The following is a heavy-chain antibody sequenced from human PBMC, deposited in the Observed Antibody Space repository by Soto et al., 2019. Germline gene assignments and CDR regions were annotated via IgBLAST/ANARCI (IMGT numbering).Heavy chain of an antibody. D-gene: IGHD3-3*01. CDR3: AREFTIFGVVISYNWFDP. CDR2: IIPILGIA. J-gene: IGHJ5*02. V-gene: IGHV1-69*08. Sequence: QVQLVQSGAEVKKPGSSVKVSCKASGGTFSSYTISWVRQAPGQGLEWMGRIIPILGIANYAQKVQGRVTITGDNSTSTAYMELSSLRSEDTAVYYCAREFTIFGVVISYNWFDPWGQGTLVTVSS. CDR1: GGTFSSYT.